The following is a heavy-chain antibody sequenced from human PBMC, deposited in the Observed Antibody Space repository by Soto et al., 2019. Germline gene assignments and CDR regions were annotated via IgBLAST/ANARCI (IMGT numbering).Heavy chain of an antibody. J-gene: IGHJ5*02. V-gene: IGHV1-18*04. CDR3: ARVRSPGHPPYNWFHP. CDR2: ISAYNGNT. CDR1: GYTFTSSD. Sequence: QVQLVQSGGEVKKPGASVRVSCKASGYTFTSSDITWVRQAPGQGLEWMGWISAYNGNTNYAQKLQGRVNMTTDTSTNTAYMELRNLISDDTAVYFCARVRSPGHPPYNWFHPWGQGTLVTVSS.